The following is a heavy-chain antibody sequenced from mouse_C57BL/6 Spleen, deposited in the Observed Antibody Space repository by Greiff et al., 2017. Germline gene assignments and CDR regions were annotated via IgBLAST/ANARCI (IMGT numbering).Heavy chain of an antibody. J-gene: IGHJ2*01. Sequence: VQLQQPGAELVKPGASVKLSCKASGYTFTSYWMQWVKQRPGQGLEWIGEIDPSDSYTNYNQKFKGKATLTVDTSSSTAYMQLSSLTSEDSAVYYCARRNVNYIDYWGQGTTLTVSS. CDR2: IDPSDSYT. CDR3: ARRNVNYIDY. V-gene: IGHV1-50*01. CDR1: GYTFTSYW.